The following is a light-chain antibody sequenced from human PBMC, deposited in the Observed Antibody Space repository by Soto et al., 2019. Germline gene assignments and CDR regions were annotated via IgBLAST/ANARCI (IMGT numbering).Light chain of an antibody. V-gene: IGKV3-15*01. Sequence: EIVMSQSPATLSVSPGERATLSCRASQSISSNLAWYQQKPGQAPRLLMFRTSSRATGFPARFSGSESGTEFNLTISSLQSEDFGVYYCQQYNNWPRATFGGGTKVDSK. CDR3: QQYNNWPRAT. CDR1: QSISSN. CDR2: RTS. J-gene: IGKJ4*01.